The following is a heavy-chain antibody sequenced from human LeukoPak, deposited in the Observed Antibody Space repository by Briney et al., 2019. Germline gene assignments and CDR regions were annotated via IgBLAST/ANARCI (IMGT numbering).Heavy chain of an antibody. D-gene: IGHD2-2*01. CDR1: GGTFSSYT. CDR3: ARDGVVRPPDCSSTSCPYNYYYYGMDV. CDR2: IIPILGIA. V-gene: IGHV1-69*02. Sequence: SAKVSCKASGGTFSSYTISWVRQAPGQGLEWMGRIIPILGIANYAQKFQGRVTITADKSTSTAYMELSSLRSEDTAVYYCARDGVVRPPDCSSTSCPYNYYYYGMDVWGQGTTVTVSS. J-gene: IGHJ6*02.